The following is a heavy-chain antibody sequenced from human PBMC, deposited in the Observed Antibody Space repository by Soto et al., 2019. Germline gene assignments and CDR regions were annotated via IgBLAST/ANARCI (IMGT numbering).Heavy chain of an antibody. J-gene: IGHJ6*02. D-gene: IGHD2-15*01. Sequence: EVQLLESGGGLLQPGGSLRLSCAASGFTFKNYAMSWVRQAPGQGLEWVSSINEGGDVTFYADSVKGRFTVSRDNSDNTLYLQLNSLRSEDTAVYYCAKPPIRNINRGYGVDVWGQGTTVTVSS. CDR3: AKPPIRNINRGYGVDV. V-gene: IGHV3-23*01. CDR2: INEGGDVT. CDR1: GFTFKNYA.